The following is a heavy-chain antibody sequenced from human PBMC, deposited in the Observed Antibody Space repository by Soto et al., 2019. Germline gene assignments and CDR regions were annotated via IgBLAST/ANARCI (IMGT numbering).Heavy chain of an antibody. CDR2: IYSGGST. CDR1: GFTVSSNY. D-gene: IGHD3-3*01. CDR3: ARTYDFWSGYYDYYGMDV. J-gene: IGHJ6*02. Sequence: LRLSCAASGFTVSSNYMSWVRQAPGKGLEWVSVIYSGGSTYYADSVKGRFTISRDNSKNTLYLQMNSLRAEDTAVYYCARTYDFWSGYYDYYGMDVWGQGTTVTVSS. V-gene: IGHV3-53*01.